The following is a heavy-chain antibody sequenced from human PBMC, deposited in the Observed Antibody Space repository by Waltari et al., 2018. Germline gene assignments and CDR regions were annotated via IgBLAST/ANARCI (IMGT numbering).Heavy chain of an antibody. D-gene: IGHD5-12*01. J-gene: IGHJ4*02. CDR3: VRGYPDIVATISDY. V-gene: IGHV4-39*07. CDR1: RSSIRNNNYY. Sequence: QLQLQESGPGLVKPSETLSLTCTVSRSSIRNNNYYWGWVRQPPGKGLEWIVSCYKSGTTYYNPSLKSRVTISVDTSNNQFSLKLNSVTAADTAVYYCVRGYPDIVATISDYWGQGTLVIVSS. CDR2: CYKSGTT.